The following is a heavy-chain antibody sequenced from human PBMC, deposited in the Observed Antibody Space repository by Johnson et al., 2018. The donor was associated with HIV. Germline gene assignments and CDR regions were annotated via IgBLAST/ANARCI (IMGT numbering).Heavy chain of an antibody. V-gene: IGHV3-30*04. Sequence: QVQLVESGGGVVQPGRSLRVSCEVSGLTLTTIIVHWARQAPGKGLEWVSLISHDGTTTAYADSVKGRYTISRDISTNTVYLQMNMLSPEDTAVSYCACEDVSSGYAGTFDIWGQGTLVTVSS. J-gene: IGHJ3*02. D-gene: IGHD5-12*01. CDR1: GLTLTTII. CDR3: ACEDVSSGYAGTFDI. CDR2: ISHDGTTT.